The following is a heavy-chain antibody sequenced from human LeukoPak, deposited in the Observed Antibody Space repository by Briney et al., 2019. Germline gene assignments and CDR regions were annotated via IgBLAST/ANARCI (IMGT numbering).Heavy chain of an antibody. CDR2: MNPRSGSK. CDR1: GYTFTNYD. V-gene: IGHV1-8*01. Sequence: ASVTVSCKTSGYTFTNYDVIWVRQATGQGLEWMGWMNPRSGSKVYAQKFQGRVIMTSDNSINTAYMELTSLTSDDTAVYYCTKGLRADFWGQGTQVTVSS. J-gene: IGHJ4*02. CDR3: TKGLRADF.